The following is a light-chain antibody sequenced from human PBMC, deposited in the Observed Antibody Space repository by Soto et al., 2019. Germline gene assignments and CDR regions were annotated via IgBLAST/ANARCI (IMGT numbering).Light chain of an antibody. J-gene: IGKJ1*01. CDR2: GAS. CDR1: QSVSSN. CDR3: QQYNNWPRT. V-gene: IGKV3-15*01. Sequence: EIVMTQSTATLSVSPGERATLSCRASQSVSSNLAWYQQKPGQAPRLLIYGASTRATGIPARFSGSVSGTEFNLTISSLQSEDFAVYYCQQYNNWPRTFGQGTKVEIK.